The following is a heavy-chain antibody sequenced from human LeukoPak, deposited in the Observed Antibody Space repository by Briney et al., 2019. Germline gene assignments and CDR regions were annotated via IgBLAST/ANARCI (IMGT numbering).Heavy chain of an antibody. Sequence: GGSLRLSCAASGFSFSSYTVNWVRQAPGKGLEWVSYISSSSSYIYYADSVKGRFTISRDNAKNSLYLQMNSLRAEDTAVYYCARMAGTYYDFWSGYLDYWGQGTLVTVSS. J-gene: IGHJ4*02. CDR3: ARMAGTYYDFWSGYLDY. CDR1: GFSFSSYT. V-gene: IGHV3-21*05. D-gene: IGHD3-3*01. CDR2: ISSSSSYI.